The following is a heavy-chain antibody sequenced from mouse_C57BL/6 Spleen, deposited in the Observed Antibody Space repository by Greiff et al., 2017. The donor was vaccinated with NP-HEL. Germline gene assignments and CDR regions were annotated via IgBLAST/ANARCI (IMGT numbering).Heavy chain of an antibody. CDR2: ISDGGSYT. J-gene: IGHJ3*01. CDR1: GFTFSSYA. V-gene: IGHV5-4*01. Sequence: DVHLVESGGGLVKPGGSLKLSCAASGFTFSSYAMSWVRQTPEKRLEWVATISDGGSYTYYPDNVKGRFTISRDNAKNNLYLQMSHLKSEDTAMYYCARDPYYSNYGVFAYWGQGTRVTVSA. D-gene: IGHD2-5*01. CDR3: ARDPYYSNYGVFAY.